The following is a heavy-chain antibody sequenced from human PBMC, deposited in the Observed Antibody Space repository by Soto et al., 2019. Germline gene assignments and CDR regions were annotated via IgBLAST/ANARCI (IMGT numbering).Heavy chain of an antibody. CDR2: ISYDGGNK. CDR1: GFTFGSYA. D-gene: IGHD6-13*01. V-gene: IGHV3-30-3*01. J-gene: IGHJ4*02. Sequence: GGSLRLSCAASGFTFGSYAMHWVRQAPGKGLEWVAVISYDGGNKYYADSVKGRFTISRDNSKNTLYLQMNSLRAGDTAVYHCSPSSWTMYYFEYWGQGTLVTVSS. CDR3: SPSSWTMYYFEY.